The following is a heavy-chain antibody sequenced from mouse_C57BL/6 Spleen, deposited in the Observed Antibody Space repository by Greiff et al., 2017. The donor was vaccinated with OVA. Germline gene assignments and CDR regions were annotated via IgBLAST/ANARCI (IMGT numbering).Heavy chain of an antibody. V-gene: IGHV3-6*01. CDR3: ARGELAFAY. Sequence: EVQLQESGPGLVKPSQSLSLTCSVTGYSITSGYYWNWIRQFPGNKLEWMGYISYDGSNNYNPSLKNRISITRDTSKNQFFLKLNSVTTEDTATYYCARGELAFAYWGQGTLVTVSA. D-gene: IGHD4-1*01. CDR2: ISYDGSN. CDR1: GYSITSGYY. J-gene: IGHJ3*01.